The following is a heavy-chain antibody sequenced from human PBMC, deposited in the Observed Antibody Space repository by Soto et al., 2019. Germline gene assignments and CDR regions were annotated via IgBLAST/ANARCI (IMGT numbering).Heavy chain of an antibody. J-gene: IGHJ4*02. D-gene: IGHD5-18*01. Sequence: GASVKVSCKASGYTFTSYGISWVRQAPGQGLEWMGWISAYNGNTNYAQKLRGRVTMTTDTSTSTAYMELRSLRSDDTAVYYCAMRGYSYGYAFFDYWGQGTLVTVSS. CDR2: ISAYNGNT. CDR3: AMRGYSYGYAFFDY. V-gene: IGHV1-18*01. CDR1: GYTFTSYG.